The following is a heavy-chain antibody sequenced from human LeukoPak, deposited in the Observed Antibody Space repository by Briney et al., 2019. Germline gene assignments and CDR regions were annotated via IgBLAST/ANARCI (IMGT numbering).Heavy chain of an antibody. J-gene: IGHJ4*02. V-gene: IGHV3-30*04. Sequence: GVSLRLSCAASGFTFSSYAMHWVHQAPGKGLEWVAVISYDGSNKYYADSVKGRFTISRDNSKNTLYLQMNSLRAEDTAVYYCARGSFYCSSTSCLYYFDYWGQGTLVTVSS. CDR3: ARGSFYCSSTSCLYYFDY. CDR2: ISYDGSNK. D-gene: IGHD2-2*01. CDR1: GFTFSSYA.